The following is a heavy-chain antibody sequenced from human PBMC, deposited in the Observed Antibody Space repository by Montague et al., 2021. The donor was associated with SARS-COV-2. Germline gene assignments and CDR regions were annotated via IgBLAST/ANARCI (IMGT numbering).Heavy chain of an antibody. D-gene: IGHD6-19*01. CDR1: GGSIRSTTFY. J-gene: IGHJ4*02. Sequence: SETLSLTCTVSGGSIRSTTFYWGWIRQSPGKGLEWIGNIYEGDTTYYNPSLKSRVAISLDTPNNQFSLKITSLIVADTAIYYCVTPGKTAVAGQFDYWGPGILVTVPS. CDR3: VTPGKTAVAGQFDY. CDR2: IYEGDTT. V-gene: IGHV4-39*07.